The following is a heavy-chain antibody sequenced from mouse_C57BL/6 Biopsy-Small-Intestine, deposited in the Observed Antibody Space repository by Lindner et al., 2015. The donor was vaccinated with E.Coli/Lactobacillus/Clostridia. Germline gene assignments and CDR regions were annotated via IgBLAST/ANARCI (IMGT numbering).Heavy chain of an antibody. J-gene: IGHJ2*01. CDR1: GYAFSSSW. D-gene: IGHD4-1*01. Sequence: VQLQESGPELVKPGASVKISCKASGYAFSSSWMNWVKQRSGKGLEWIGQIYPGDGATNYNGKFKGKATLTADKSSTTAYMQLSSLTSEDSAVYFCARLGGNYWGQGTTLTVSS. CDR2: IYPGDGAT. V-gene: IGHV1-80*01. CDR3: ARLGGNY.